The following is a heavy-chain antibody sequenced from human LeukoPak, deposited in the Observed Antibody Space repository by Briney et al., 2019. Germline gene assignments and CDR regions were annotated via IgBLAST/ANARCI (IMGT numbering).Heavy chain of an antibody. CDR2: ISAYNGNT. CDR1: GYTFTSYG. D-gene: IGHD3-10*01. V-gene: IGHV1-18*01. Sequence: GASVKVSCKASGYTFTSYGISWVRQAPGQGLEWMGWISAYNGNTNYAQKLQGRVTMTTDTSTSTAYMELRSLRSDDTAVYYCAREGPGFGESYWYFDLWGRGTLVTVSS. J-gene: IGHJ2*01. CDR3: AREGPGFGESYWYFDL.